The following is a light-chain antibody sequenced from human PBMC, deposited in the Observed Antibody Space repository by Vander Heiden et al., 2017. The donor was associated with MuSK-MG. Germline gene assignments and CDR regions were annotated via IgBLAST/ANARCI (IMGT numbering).Light chain of an antibody. Sequence: DIQMTQSPPSLSASVGDRVTITCRASQRISTYLNWYQQKPGKAPKVLIYVASSLQSGVPSRFSGSGSGTDFTLTISSLQPEDSGTYYCQQSVSIGQTFGPGTKVEIK. CDR1: QRISTY. J-gene: IGKJ1*01. V-gene: IGKV1-39*01. CDR2: VAS. CDR3: QQSVSIGQT.